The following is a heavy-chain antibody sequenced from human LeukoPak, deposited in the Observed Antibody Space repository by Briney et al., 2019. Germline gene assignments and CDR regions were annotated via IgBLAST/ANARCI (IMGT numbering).Heavy chain of an antibody. Sequence: ASVRVSCKASGYTFTSYGINWVRQAPGQGLEWMGWISTYNGHTNYAQNLQGRVTMTTDTSTTTAYMELRSLRSDDTAVYYCARGSQQLDYWGQGTLVTVSS. V-gene: IGHV1-18*04. CDR2: ISTYNGHT. J-gene: IGHJ4*02. CDR1: GYTFTSYG. D-gene: IGHD6-13*01. CDR3: ARGSQQLDY.